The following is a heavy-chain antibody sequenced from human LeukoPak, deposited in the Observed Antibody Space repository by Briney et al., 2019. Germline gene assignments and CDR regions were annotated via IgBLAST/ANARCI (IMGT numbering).Heavy chain of an antibody. J-gene: IGHJ4*02. D-gene: IGHD3-22*01. V-gene: IGHV1-18*01. CDR1: GYTFYTYG. CDR3: ARDSRSGYYPIDY. Sequence: ASVKVSCKASGYTFYTYGISWVRQAPGQGLEWMGWISVYNGHTNYARKLQGRVTMTTDTSTSTAYLELRSLRSDDTAVYYCARDSRSGYYPIDYWGQGTLVTVSS. CDR2: ISVYNGHT.